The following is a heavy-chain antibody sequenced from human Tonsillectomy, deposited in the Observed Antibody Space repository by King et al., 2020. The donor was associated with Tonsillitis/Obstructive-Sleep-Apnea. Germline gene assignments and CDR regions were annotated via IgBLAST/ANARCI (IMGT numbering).Heavy chain of an antibody. D-gene: IGHD6-13*01. J-gene: IGHJ4*02. CDR2: IKSKSDDETT. CDR3: TISHTSSWYPLGCFDF. CDR1: GFTFSNAW. V-gene: IGHV3-15*01. Sequence: EVQLVESGGGLVKPGESLRLSCAASGFTFSNAWMSWVRQAPGKGLEWVGRIKSKSDDETTDYTAPVKGRFTISRDDSKNTLYLQMNGLKTEDTAVYYCTISHTSSWYPLGCFDFWGQGTLVTVSS.